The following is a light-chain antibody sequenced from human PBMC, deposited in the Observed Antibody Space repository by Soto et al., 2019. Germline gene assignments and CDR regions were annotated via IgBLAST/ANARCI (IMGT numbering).Light chain of an antibody. CDR2: DAS. J-gene: IGKJ3*01. V-gene: IGKV1-5*01. CDR1: HNISRW. CDR3: QQYNNWPPFT. Sequence: DIQMTQSPSTLSSSLGDRVTFTWRSSHNISRWLAWYQQKPGKAPNLLIFDASSLESGVPSRFSGSGSGTEFTLTISSLRSEDFAVYYCQQYNNWPPFTFGPGTKVDIK.